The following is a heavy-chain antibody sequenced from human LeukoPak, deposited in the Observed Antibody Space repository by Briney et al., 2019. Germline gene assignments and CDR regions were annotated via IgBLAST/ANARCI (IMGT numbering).Heavy chain of an antibody. V-gene: IGHV3-23*01. CDR2: MSGSGGST. Sequence: GGSLRLSCAASGFTFSTYAMSWVRQAPGKGLEWVSVMSGSGGSTYYADSVKGRFTISRDNSKNTLYLQMNTLRAEDTAVYYCAKGAGLYYDNAFDIWGQGTMVTVSP. CDR1: GFTFSTYA. CDR3: AKGAGLYYDNAFDI. J-gene: IGHJ3*02. D-gene: IGHD3-22*01.